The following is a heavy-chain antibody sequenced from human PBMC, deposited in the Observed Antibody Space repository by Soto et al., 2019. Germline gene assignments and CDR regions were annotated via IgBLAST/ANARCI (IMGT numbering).Heavy chain of an antibody. CDR2: VNSDGSMT. CDR3: ARGKDQRNTQTYCYFGS. J-gene: IGHJ4*02. V-gene: IGHV3-74*01. CDR1: GFTLSGYW. D-gene: IGHD2-8*02. Sequence: EVQLVESGGGLVQPGGSVRLSCAASGFTLSGYWMHWVRQVPGKGLVWVSRVNSDGSMTAYADSVKGRFTISRDNAKNTLYLQMHSLKADDTAVYYCARGKDQRNTQTYCYFGSWGQGTQVAVSS.